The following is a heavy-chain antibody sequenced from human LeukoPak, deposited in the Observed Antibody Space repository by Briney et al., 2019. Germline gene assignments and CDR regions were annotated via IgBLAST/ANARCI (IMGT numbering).Heavy chain of an antibody. J-gene: IGHJ6*03. V-gene: IGHV3-7*01. CDR3: ARDGRFGVGGYYYYYMDV. CDR2: IKQDGSEK. Sequence: GGSLRLSCAASGFTFSSYAMSWVRQAPGKGLEWVANIKQDGSEKYYVDSVKGRFTISRDNAKNSLYLQMNSLRAEDTAVYYCARDGRFGVGGYYYYYMDVWGKGTTVTVSS. D-gene: IGHD3-16*01. CDR1: GFTFSSYA.